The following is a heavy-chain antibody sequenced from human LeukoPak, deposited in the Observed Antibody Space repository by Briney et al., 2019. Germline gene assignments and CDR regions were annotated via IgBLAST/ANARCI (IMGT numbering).Heavy chain of an antibody. CDR2: IKSKTKGGTT. J-gene: IGHJ3*02. CDR3: TTPGPYSGSLADAFDI. V-gene: IGHV3-15*01. CDR1: GFTFSNAW. Sequence: PGGSLRLSCVASGFTFSNAWMNWVRQAPGKGLEWVGRIKSKTKGGTTDYAAPVKGRFTISRDDSKNTLYLQMNSLKTEDTAVYYCTTPGPYSGSLADAFDIWGQGTMVTVSS. D-gene: IGHD1-26*01.